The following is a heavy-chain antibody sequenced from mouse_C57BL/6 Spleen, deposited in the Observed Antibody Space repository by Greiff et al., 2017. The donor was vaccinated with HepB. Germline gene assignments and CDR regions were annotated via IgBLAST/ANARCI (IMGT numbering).Heavy chain of an antibody. Sequence: QVQLKQSGAELVRPGTSVKVSCKASGYAFTNYLIEWVKQRPGQGLEWIGVINPGSGGTNYNEKFKGKATLTADKSSSTAYMQLSSLTSEDSAVYFCARCYSNCDYWGQGTTLTVSS. CDR3: ARCYSNCDY. CDR2: INPGSGGT. J-gene: IGHJ2*01. D-gene: IGHD2-5*01. V-gene: IGHV1-54*01. CDR1: GYAFTNYL.